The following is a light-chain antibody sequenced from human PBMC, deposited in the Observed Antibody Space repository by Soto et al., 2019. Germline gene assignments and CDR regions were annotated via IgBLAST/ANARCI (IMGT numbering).Light chain of an antibody. CDR3: CSYAGSSTPYV. V-gene: IGLV2-23*02. J-gene: IGLJ1*01. CDR1: SSDVGSYNL. Sequence: QSVLTQPASVSGSPGQSITISCTGISSDVGSYNLVSWYQQHPGKAPKLMIYEVSKRPSGVSNRFSGSKSGNTASLSISGLQAEDEADYYCCSYAGSSTPYVFGTGTKVNVL. CDR2: EVS.